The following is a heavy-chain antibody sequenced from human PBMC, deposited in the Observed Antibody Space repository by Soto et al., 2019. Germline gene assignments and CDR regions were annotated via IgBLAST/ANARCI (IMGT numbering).Heavy chain of an antibody. D-gene: IGHD2-15*01. CDR1: GFTFSSYA. V-gene: IGHV3-23*01. CDR3: AKASDYCSGCSCDGEYFPH. Sequence: PGGSLRLSCAASGFTFSSYAMSWVRQAPGKGLEWVSAISGSGGSTYYADSVKGRFTISRDNSKNTLYLQMSSLRAEDTAVYYCAKASDYCSGCSCDGEYFPHWGQGTLVTVSS. CDR2: ISGSGGST. J-gene: IGHJ1*01.